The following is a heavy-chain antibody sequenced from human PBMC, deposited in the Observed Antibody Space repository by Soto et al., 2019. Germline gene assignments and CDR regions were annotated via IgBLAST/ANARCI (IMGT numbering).Heavy chain of an antibody. D-gene: IGHD3-16*01. CDR2: ISYDGSNK. Sequence: GGSRRRSWAASGFTFSSYVMHWVRQAPGKGLEWVAVISYDGSNKYYADSVKGRFTISRDNSKNTLYLQMNSLRAEDTAVYYCAKIAATFHPYFDYWGQGTLVPVSS. V-gene: IGHV3-30*18. CDR1: GFTFSSYV. J-gene: IGHJ4*02. CDR3: AKIAATFHPYFDY.